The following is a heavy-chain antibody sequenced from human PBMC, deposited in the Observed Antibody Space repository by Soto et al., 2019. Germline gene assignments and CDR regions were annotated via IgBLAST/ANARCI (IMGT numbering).Heavy chain of an antibody. CDR3: ASSYGSGYRAFDY. CDR1: GDTFSFYS. D-gene: IGHD3-10*01. V-gene: IGHV1-69*02. J-gene: IGHJ4*02. Sequence: QVQLVQSGAEVRKPGSSVKVSCKASGDTFSFYSIRWVRQAPGLGLEWMGRINPILSMSNYAQRFQGRVTMTADKSTSTAYMKLSGLRSEDTAIYYCASSYGSGYRAFDYWGQGALVTVSS. CDR2: INPILSMS.